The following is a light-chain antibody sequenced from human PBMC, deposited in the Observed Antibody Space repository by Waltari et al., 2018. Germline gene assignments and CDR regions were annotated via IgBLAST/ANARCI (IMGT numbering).Light chain of an antibody. CDR1: QSVSGN. CDR3: QQYNNWPWT. Sequence: EIVMTQSPATLSVSPGESATLSCRASQSVSGNLAWYQQKPVQAPRLLIYGASTRATGIPARFSASGSGTEFTPTISSLQSEDFAVYYCQQYNNWPWTFGQGTKVEVK. CDR2: GAS. V-gene: IGKV3-15*01. J-gene: IGKJ1*01.